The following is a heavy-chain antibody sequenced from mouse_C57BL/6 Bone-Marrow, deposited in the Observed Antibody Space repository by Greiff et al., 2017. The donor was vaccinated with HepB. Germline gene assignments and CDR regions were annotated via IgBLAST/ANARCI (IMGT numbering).Heavy chain of an antibody. Sequence: EVKLMESGGGLVKPGGSLKLSCAASGFTFSDYGMHWVRQAPEKGLEWVAYISSGSSTIYYADTVKGRFTISRDNAKNTLFLQMTSLRSEDTAMYYCGRGYYYGSSYDYAMDYWGQGTSVTVSS. J-gene: IGHJ4*01. D-gene: IGHD1-1*01. V-gene: IGHV5-17*01. CDR3: GRGYYYGSSYDYAMDY. CDR2: ISSGSSTI. CDR1: GFTFSDYG.